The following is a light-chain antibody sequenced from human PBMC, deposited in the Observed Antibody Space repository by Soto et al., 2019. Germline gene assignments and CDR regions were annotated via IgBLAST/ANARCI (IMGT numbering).Light chain of an antibody. CDR2: EVS. CDR3: SSYTSTSTLYV. CDR1: SSDVGGYNY. V-gene: IGLV2-14*01. J-gene: IGLJ1*01. Sequence: QSALTQPASVSGSPGQSITISCTGTSSDVGGYNYVSWYQQHPGKAPKLMIYEVSSRPSGVSNRFSGSKSGNTASLTISGLQAEDAADYYCSSYTSTSTLYVFGSGTKLTVL.